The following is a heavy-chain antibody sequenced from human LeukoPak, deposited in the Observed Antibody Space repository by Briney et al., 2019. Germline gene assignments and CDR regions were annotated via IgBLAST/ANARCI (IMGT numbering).Heavy chain of an antibody. CDR1: GFTFSSYG. V-gene: IGHV3-30*03. Sequence: PGGSLRLSCAASGFTFSSYGMHWVRQAPGKGLEWVAVISYDGSNKYYADSVKGRFTISRDNSKNTLYLQMNSLRAEDTAVYYCARGDQQQLVQAFYYGMDVWGQGTTVTVSS. CDR3: ARGDQQQLVQAFYYGMDV. D-gene: IGHD6-13*01. CDR2: ISYDGSNK. J-gene: IGHJ6*02.